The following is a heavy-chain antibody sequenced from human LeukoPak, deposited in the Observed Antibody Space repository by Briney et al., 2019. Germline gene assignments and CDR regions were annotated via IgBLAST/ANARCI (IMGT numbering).Heavy chain of an antibody. Sequence: SETLSLTCTGSGGSISSSSYYWGWIRQPPGKGLEWIGSIYYSGSTYYNPSLKSRVTISVDTSKNQFSLKLSSVTAADTAVYYCARLSLGRDAFDIWRQGTMVTVSS. D-gene: IGHD7-27*01. CDR2: IYYSGST. V-gene: IGHV4-39*01. J-gene: IGHJ3*02. CDR1: GGSISSSSYY. CDR3: ARLSLGRDAFDI.